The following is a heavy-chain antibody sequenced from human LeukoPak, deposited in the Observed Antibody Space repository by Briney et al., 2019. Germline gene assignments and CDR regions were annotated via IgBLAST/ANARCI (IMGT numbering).Heavy chain of an antibody. CDR2: INPNSGGT. V-gene: IGHV1-2*02. CDR1: GYTFTSYY. CDR3: SSGTLLAAY. D-gene: IGHD2-15*01. J-gene: IGHJ4*02. Sequence: ASVTVSFTSSGYTFTSYYIHWVRQAPGQGLERMGWINPNSGGTNYAHKFQGRVSFTSDTSNTTANMYLSRLSPGDTAASDFSSGTLLAAYWGQGTLVTVSS.